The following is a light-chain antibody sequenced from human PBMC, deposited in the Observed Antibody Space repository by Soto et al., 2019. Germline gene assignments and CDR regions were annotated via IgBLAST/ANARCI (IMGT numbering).Light chain of an antibody. CDR1: QSVSSY. CDR2: DAS. J-gene: IGKJ4*01. CDR3: QQHSNWPSLT. Sequence: EIVLTQSPATLSLSPGDSATLSCRASQSVSSYLAWYQQKPGQAPRLLIYDASNRATGIPARFSGSGSGTDFTLTISSLAPEYFAVYYCQQHSNWPSLTFGGGTKVEIK. V-gene: IGKV3-11*01.